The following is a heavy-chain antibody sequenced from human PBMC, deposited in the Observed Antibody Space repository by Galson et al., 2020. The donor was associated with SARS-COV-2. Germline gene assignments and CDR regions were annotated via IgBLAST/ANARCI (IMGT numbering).Heavy chain of an antibody. CDR3: ASPGIAYDYVWGSYRLSPNYFDY. J-gene: IGHJ4*02. V-gene: IGHV4-39*01. CDR1: GGSISSNSYY. Sequence: SQTLSLTCTVSGGSISSNSYYWGWLRQPTGKGQEWIGSIYYSGSTYYNPSLKSRVTISVDTSKNQFSLKLSSVTAADTAVYYCASPGIAYDYVWGSYRLSPNYFDYWGQGTLVTVSS. CDR2: IYYSGST. D-gene: IGHD3-16*02.